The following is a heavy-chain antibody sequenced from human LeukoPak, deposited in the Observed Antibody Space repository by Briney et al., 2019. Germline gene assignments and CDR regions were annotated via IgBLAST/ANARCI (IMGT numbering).Heavy chain of an antibody. D-gene: IGHD1-26*01. V-gene: IGHV4-39*01. CDR3: AGEPSDYYYYGMDV. CDR2: IYYSGST. Sequence: SETLSLTCTVSGGSMSSSSYYWGWIRQPPGKGLEWIGSIYYSGSTYYNPSLKSRVTISVDTSKNQFSLKLSSVTAADTAVYYCAGEPSDYYYYGMDVWGQGTTVTVSS. J-gene: IGHJ6*02. CDR1: GGSMSSSSYY.